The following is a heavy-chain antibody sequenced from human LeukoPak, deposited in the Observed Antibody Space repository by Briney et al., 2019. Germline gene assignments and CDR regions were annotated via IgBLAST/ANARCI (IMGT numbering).Heavy chain of an antibody. D-gene: IGHD6-19*01. CDR3: AKGKMVGQWLTPVDY. CDR1: GFSCSSYA. CDR2: ISGSGGNT. J-gene: IGHJ4*02. V-gene: IGHV3-23*01. Sequence: GGSLRLSCAASGFSCSSYAMSWVRQAPGKGLEWVSGISGSGGNTYYADSVKGRFNISRDNSKNMVYLQMNTLRVEDTAVYYCAKGKMVGQWLTPVDYWGQGTLITVCS.